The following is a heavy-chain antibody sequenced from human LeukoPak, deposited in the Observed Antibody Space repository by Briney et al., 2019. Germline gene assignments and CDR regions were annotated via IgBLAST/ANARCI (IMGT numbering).Heavy chain of an antibody. CDR3: AKDATHCSSTSGDTYYYYYMDV. CDR2: IWYDGNSK. CDR1: AFTFSSYG. J-gene: IGHJ6*03. D-gene: IGHD2-2*01. Sequence: TGGSLRLSCAASAFTFSSYGMHWVRQPPGKGLEWVAVIWYDGNSKYYADSVKGRFTISRDNSKNTLYLQMNSLRAEDTAVYYYAKDATHCSSTSGDTYYYYYMDVWGKGTTVTVSS. V-gene: IGHV3-33*06.